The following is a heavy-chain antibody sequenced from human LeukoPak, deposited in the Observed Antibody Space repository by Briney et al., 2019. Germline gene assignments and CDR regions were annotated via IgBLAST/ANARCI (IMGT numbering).Heavy chain of an antibody. Sequence: GGSLRLSCAASSFTFSNAWMNWVRRAPGKGLEWVGRIKSNSDGGAADYAAPVKGRFTISRDNSKNTLYLQMNSLRAGDTAVYYCAKDYSSSWWFHYWGQGTLVTVSS. J-gene: IGHJ4*02. V-gene: IGHV3-15*07. CDR1: SFTFSNAW. CDR2: IKSNSDGGAA. D-gene: IGHD6-13*01. CDR3: AKDYSSSWWFHY.